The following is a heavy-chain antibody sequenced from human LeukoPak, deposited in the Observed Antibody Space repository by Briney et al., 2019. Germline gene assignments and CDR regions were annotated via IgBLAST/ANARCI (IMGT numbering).Heavy chain of an antibody. Sequence: GSSVKVSCKASGGTFSSYAISWVRQAPGQGLEWMGGIIPIFGTANYAQKFQGRVTITTDESTSTAYMELSSLRSEDTAVYCCARTDRPYYDFWSGYYGSGGYFDYWGQGTLVTVSS. D-gene: IGHD3-3*01. CDR2: IIPIFGTA. J-gene: IGHJ4*02. V-gene: IGHV1-69*05. CDR1: GGTFSSYA. CDR3: ARTDRPYYDFWSGYYGSGGYFDY.